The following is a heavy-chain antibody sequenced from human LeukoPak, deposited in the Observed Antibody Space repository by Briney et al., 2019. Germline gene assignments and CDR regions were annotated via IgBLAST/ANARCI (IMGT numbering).Heavy chain of an antibody. CDR3: ARGSLNYREDY. CDR2: ISGSGGST. Sequence: GGSLRLSCAASGFTFSSYAMSWVRQAPGKGLEWASAISGSGGSTYYADSVKGRFTISRDNSKNTLYLQMNSLRAEDTAVYYCARGSLNYREDYWGQGTLVTVSS. D-gene: IGHD5-24*01. CDR1: GFTFSSYA. V-gene: IGHV3-23*01. J-gene: IGHJ4*02.